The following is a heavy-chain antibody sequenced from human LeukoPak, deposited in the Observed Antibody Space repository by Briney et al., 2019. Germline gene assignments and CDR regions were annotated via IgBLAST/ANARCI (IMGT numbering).Heavy chain of an antibody. D-gene: IGHD3-3*01. J-gene: IGHJ5*02. CDR2: IYYIGST. Sequence: SETLSLTCTVSSGSISGYYWSWIRQPPGKGLEWIGYIYYIGSTNYNPSLKSRVTISVDTSKNQFSLKLSSVTAADTAVYYCARYNYDFWSGYSKWFDPWGQGTLVTVSS. CDR3: ARYNYDFWSGYSKWFDP. CDR1: SGSISGYY. V-gene: IGHV4-59*01.